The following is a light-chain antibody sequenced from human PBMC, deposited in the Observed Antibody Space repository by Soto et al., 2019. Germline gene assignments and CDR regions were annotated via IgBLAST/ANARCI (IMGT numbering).Light chain of an antibody. CDR3: SAWDDSLNGPV. J-gene: IGLJ2*01. CDR1: GSNIGGNP. Sequence: QPVLTQPPSASGTPGQRVSISCSGGGSNIGGNPVNWYQQLPGTAPKLLIYASDQRPSGVPDRFSGSKSGTSASLAISGLQSEDETDYYCSAWDDSLNGPVFGGGTKLTVL. V-gene: IGLV1-44*01. CDR2: ASD.